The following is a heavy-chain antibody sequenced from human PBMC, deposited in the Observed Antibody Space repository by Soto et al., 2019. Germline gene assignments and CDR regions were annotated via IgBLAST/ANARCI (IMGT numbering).Heavy chain of an antibody. Sequence: QVQLQQWGAGLLKPSETLSLTCAVYGGSFSGYYWSWIRQPPGKELEWIGEINHSGSTNYNPSLKSRVTLSVDTSKNQFSLKLSSVTAADTAVYYCARHSGYDSAVPDYWGQGTLVTVSS. CDR3: ARHSGYDSAVPDY. CDR2: INHSGST. J-gene: IGHJ4*02. D-gene: IGHD5-12*01. V-gene: IGHV4-34*01. CDR1: GGSFSGYY.